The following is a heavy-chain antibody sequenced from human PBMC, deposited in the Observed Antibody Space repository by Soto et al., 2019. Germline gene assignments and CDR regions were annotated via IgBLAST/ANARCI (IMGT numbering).Heavy chain of an antibody. D-gene: IGHD3-10*01. CDR1: GGSISSGDYY. J-gene: IGHJ5*02. Sequence: SETLSLTCTVSGGSISSGDYYWSWIRQPPGKGLEWIGYIYYSGSTYYNPSLKSRVTISVDTSKNQFSLKLSSVTAADTAVYYCARVITMVRGVIDGFDPRGTGTRVTV. CDR3: ARVITMVRGVIDGFDP. CDR2: IYYSGST. V-gene: IGHV4-30-4*01.